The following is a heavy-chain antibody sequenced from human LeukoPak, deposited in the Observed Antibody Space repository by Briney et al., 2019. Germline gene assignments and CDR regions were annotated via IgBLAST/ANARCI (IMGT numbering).Heavy chain of an antibody. CDR1: VYTFTGFY. V-gene: IGHV1-2*02. J-gene: IGHJ4*02. CDR3: AREVEMATIDY. D-gene: IGHD5-24*01. CDR2: INPNSGGT. Sequence: ASVKVSCKASVYTFTGFYMHWVRQAPGQGLEWMGWINPNSGGTNYAQQFLGRVTMTRDTSISTAYMELSRLRPDDTAVYYCAREVEMATIDYWGQGTLVTAPS.